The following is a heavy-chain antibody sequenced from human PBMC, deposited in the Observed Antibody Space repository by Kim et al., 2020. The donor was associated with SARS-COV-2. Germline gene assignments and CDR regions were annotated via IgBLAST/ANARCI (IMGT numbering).Heavy chain of an antibody. Sequence: SETLSLTCTVSGGSISSGGYYWSWIRQHPGKGLEWIGYIYYSGSTYYNPSLKSRVTISVDTSKNQFSLKLSSVTAADTAVYYCARAGYCSSTSCYEGYNWFDPLGQGTLVTVSS. CDR1: GGSISSGGYY. CDR3: ARAGYCSSTSCYEGYNWFDP. D-gene: IGHD2-2*01. V-gene: IGHV4-31*03. CDR2: IYYSGST. J-gene: IGHJ5*02.